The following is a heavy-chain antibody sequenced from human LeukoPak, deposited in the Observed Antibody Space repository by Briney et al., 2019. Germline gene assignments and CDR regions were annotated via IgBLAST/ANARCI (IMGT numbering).Heavy chain of an antibody. J-gene: IGHJ4*02. V-gene: IGHV3-30*04. CDR1: GFTFSHYA. CDR3: ARNSDYYDYSPQSV. D-gene: IGHD3-22*01. Sequence: PGGSLRLSCAASGFTFSHYALHWVRQAPGKGLEWVALIGHDGADKYCADSVKGRFLISRDNSKNMLFLQMNSLIIEDTAVYYCARNSDYYDYSPQSVWGQGTLVIVS. CDR2: IGHDGADK.